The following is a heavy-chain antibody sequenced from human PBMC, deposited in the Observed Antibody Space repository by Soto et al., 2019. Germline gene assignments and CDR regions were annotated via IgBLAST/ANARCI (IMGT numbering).Heavy chain of an antibody. D-gene: IGHD6-13*01. Sequence: EASVKVSCKASGGTFSSYAISWVRQAPGQGLEWMGGIIPIFGTANYAQKFQGRVTITADESTSTAYMELSSLRSEDTAVYYCARVVAAAGRYYYYGMDVWGQGTTVTVSS. CDR2: IIPIFGTA. CDR1: GGTFSSYA. V-gene: IGHV1-69*13. CDR3: ARVVAAAGRYYYYGMDV. J-gene: IGHJ6*02.